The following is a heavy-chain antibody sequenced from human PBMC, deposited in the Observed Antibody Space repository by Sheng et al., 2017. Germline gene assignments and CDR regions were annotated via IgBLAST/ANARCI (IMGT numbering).Heavy chain of an antibody. D-gene: IGHD2-21*01. V-gene: IGHV3-11*04. Sequence: QVQLVESGGGLVKPGGSLRLSCAASGFIFSDYYFSWIRQAPGKGLEWVAYISSSGATIYYADSVKARFTISRDNAKNSVYLQMNSLRAEDTAVYYCAREFLGYSLDYWGQGKLVTVSS. J-gene: IGHJ4*02. CDR1: GFIFSDYY. CDR2: ISSSGATI. CDR3: AREFLGYSLDY.